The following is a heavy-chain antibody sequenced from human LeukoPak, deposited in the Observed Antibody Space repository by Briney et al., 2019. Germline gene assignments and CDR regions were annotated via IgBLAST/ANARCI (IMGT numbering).Heavy chain of an antibody. CDR1: GGSINSYN. V-gene: IGHV4-59*08. CDR2: ISYNGSP. CDR3: ARFRGTSSWHQEVFDY. Sequence: SETLSLTCTVSGGSINSYNWNWIRQPPGKGLEWIGYISYNGSPDYNPSFKSRVTMSVDTSQGQFSLRLSSATAADTAVYYCARFRGTSSWHQEVFDYWGQGAPVTVSS. D-gene: IGHD2-15*01. J-gene: IGHJ4*02.